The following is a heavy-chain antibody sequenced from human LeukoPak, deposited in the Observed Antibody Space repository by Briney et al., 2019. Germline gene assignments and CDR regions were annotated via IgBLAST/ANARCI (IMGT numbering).Heavy chain of an antibody. CDR2: INTDGSTT. D-gene: IGHD3-22*01. Sequence: GGSLRLSCAASGFTFSSYWMHWVRQAPGKGLVWVSHINTDGSTTSYADSVKGRFTISRDNAKNSLYLQMNSLRAEDTAVYYCARGRYDSSGYYFYFDYWGQGTLVTVSS. J-gene: IGHJ4*02. CDR1: GFTFSSYW. V-gene: IGHV3-74*01. CDR3: ARGRYDSSGYYFYFDY.